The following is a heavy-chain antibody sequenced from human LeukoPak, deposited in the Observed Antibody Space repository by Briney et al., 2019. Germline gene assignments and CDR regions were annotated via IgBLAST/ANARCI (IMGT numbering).Heavy chain of an antibody. V-gene: IGHV1-69*13. J-gene: IGHJ4*02. CDR2: ILPIIGAA. Sequence: GASVKVSCKASGDTFSNYVIYWVRQAPGQGLEWVGGILPIIGAAKNGQKLQGRVTFTADESTSTVYMELSSLRSEDTAIYYCARAHFSAYTGSEWGQGTLVTVSS. CDR1: GDTFSNYV. D-gene: IGHD3-16*01. CDR3: ARAHFSAYTGSE.